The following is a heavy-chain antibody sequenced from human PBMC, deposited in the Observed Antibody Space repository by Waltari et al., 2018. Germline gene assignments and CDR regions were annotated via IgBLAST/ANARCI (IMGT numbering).Heavy chain of an antibody. Sequence: QVQLQESGPGLVKPSQTLSLTCPVSGGSISRGGYYWSWIRQHPGKGLEWIGYIYYSGSTYYNPSLKSLVTISVDTSKNQFSLKLSSVTAADTAVYYCARDRGAGGFDPWGQGTLVTVSS. CDR1: GGSISRGGYY. V-gene: IGHV4-31*01. D-gene: IGHD2-15*01. J-gene: IGHJ5*02. CDR3: ARDRGAGGFDP. CDR2: IYYSGST.